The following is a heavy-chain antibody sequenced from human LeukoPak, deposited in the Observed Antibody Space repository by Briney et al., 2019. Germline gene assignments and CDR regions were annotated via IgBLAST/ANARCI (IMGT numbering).Heavy chain of an antibody. CDR1: GYTFSSYE. CDR3: ARIRPVTTGLKGYYFDY. V-gene: IGHV1-8*01. CDR2: MNPKTGKT. D-gene: IGHD1-1*01. J-gene: IGHJ4*02. Sequence: ASVKVSCKTSGYTFSSYEINWVRQATGRGLEWVGWMNPKTGKTAYARNLQGRVTVTTDTSISTAYMDLSGLRSEDTAVYYCARIRPVTTGLKGYYFDYWGQGTLVTVSS.